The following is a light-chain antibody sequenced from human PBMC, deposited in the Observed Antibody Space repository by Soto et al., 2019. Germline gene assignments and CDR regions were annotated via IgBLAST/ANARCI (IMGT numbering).Light chain of an antibody. V-gene: IGLV2-18*02. Sequence: QSALTQPPSVSGSPGQSVTISCTGTSSDVGTYNRVSWYQQSPGTAPKLMIYEVSNRPSGVPDRFSGSKSGNTASLTISGLQSADEADYYCSSYTSSSTFVVFGGGTKVTVL. CDR3: SSYTSSSTFVV. J-gene: IGLJ3*02. CDR1: SSDVGTYNR. CDR2: EVS.